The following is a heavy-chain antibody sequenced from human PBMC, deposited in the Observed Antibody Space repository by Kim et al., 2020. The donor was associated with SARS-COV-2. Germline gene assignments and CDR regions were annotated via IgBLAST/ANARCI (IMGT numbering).Heavy chain of an antibody. CDR3: ARAEFRENGGVSCYGY. Sequence: SETLSLTCAVYGGSFSGYYWSWIRQPPGKGLEWIGEINHSGSTNYNPSLKSRVTISVDTSKNQFSLKLSSVTAADTAVYYCARAEFRENGGVSCYGYWC. V-gene: IGHV4-34*01. CDR2: INHSGST. D-gene: IGHD2-15*01. J-gene: IGHJ4*01. CDR1: GGSFSGYY.